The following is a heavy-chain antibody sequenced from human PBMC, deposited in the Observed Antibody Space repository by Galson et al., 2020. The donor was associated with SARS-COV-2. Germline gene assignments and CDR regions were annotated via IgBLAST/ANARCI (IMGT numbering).Heavy chain of an antibody. CDR1: GGSISNYY. CDR3: ARDSTGDRSFDI. CDR2: IYASGST. D-gene: IGHD7-27*01. J-gene: IGHJ3*02. Sequence: SETLSLTCTVSGGSISNYYWSCIRQPAGKGLEWIGRIYASGSTNYNPSLKSRVTMSVDTSKNKFSLKLTSVTAADTAVYFCARDSTGDRSFDIWGQGTMVTVSS. V-gene: IGHV4-4*07.